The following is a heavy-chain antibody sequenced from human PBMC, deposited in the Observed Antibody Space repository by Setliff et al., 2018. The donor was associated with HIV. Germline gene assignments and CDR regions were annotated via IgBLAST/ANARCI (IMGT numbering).Heavy chain of an antibody. J-gene: IGHJ4*02. CDR1: GFTISRNY. CDR3: ARETSNYYDSSGQGLV. D-gene: IGHD3-22*01. Sequence: LRLSCTASGFTISRNYMSWVRQAPGKGLEWVSVIYSGGTTSYADSVKGRFTISRDNAKNSMSLQMDSLRAEDTAVYYCARETSNYYDSSGQGLVWGQGTLVTVSS. CDR2: IYSGGTT. V-gene: IGHV3-66*01.